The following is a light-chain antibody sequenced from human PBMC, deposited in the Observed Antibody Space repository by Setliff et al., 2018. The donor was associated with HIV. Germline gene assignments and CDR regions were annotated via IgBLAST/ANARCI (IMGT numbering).Light chain of an antibody. CDR2: EDN. CDR1: SSDIGRYNL. J-gene: IGLJ2*01. Sequence: QSALTQPASVSGSPGQSITISCTGTSSDIGRYNLVSWYQQYPGKAPKLMIFEDNKRPSGVSNRFSGSKSGNTASLTISGLQAEDEADYYCCAYAGDSISIFGGGTKVTVL. V-gene: IGLV2-23*01. CDR3: CAYAGDSISI.